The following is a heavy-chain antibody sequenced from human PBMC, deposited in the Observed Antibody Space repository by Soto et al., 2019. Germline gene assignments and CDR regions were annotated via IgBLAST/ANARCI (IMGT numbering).Heavy chain of an antibody. CDR3: ARDTAKGIDY. J-gene: IGHJ4*02. V-gene: IGHV4-30-2*01. CDR1: GGSISSGGYS. CDR2: IYHSGST. D-gene: IGHD6-25*01. Sequence: SETLSLTCAVSGGSISSGGYSWSWIRQPPGKGLEWIGYIYHSGSTYYNPSLKSRVTISVDRSKNQFSLKLSSVTAADTAVYYCARDTAKGIDYWGQGTLVTVSS.